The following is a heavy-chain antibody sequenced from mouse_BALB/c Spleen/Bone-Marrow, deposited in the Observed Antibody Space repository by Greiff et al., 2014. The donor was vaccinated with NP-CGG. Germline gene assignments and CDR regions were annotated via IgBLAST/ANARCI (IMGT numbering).Heavy chain of an antibody. CDR2: ISYSGST. V-gene: IGHV3-2*02. CDR1: GYSITSDYA. D-gene: IGHD2-3*01. CDR3: ARTLYDYYAMDY. Sequence: VQLKQSGPGPVKPSQSLSLTCTVTGYSITSDYAWNWIRQFPGNKLEWMGYISYSGSTSYNPSLKSRISITRDTSKNQFFLQLNSVTTEDTATYYCARTLYDYYAMDYWGQGTSVTVSS. J-gene: IGHJ4*01.